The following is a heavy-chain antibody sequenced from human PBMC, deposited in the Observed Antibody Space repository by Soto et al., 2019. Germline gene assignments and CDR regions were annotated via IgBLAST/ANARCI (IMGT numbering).Heavy chain of an antibody. J-gene: IGHJ4*02. V-gene: IGHV3-33*01. CDR1: GFTFSSYG. CDR2: IWYDGSNK. D-gene: IGHD2-15*01. Sequence: QVQLVESGGGVVQPGRSLRLSCAASGFTFSSYGMHWVRQAPGKGLEWVAVIWYDGSNKYYADSVKGRFTISRDNSKNTLYLQMNSLRAEDTAVYYCAREEYCSGGSCYPDYWGQGTLVTVSS. CDR3: AREEYCSGGSCYPDY.